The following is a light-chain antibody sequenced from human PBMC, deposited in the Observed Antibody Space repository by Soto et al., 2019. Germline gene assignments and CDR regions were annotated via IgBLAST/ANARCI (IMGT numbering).Light chain of an antibody. Sequence: SYELTQPPSVSVAPGQTARITCGGNNIGSKSVHWYQLKPGQAPVLVIYDDRDRPSGIPERFSGSKSGNTATLPISRVEAGDEADYYCQVWDSSSEHIVFGGGTKVTVL. J-gene: IGLJ2*01. V-gene: IGLV3-21*02. CDR3: QVWDSSSEHIV. CDR1: NIGSKS. CDR2: DDR.